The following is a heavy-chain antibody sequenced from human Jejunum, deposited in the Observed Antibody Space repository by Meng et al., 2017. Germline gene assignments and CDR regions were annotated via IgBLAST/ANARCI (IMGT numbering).Heavy chain of an antibody. Sequence: EGQVVGAVGGLVQPGGSLTLSCAASGFTVSTYAMHWVRQAPGKGLVWVSQIKPDGRTTAYADSVKGRFTISRDDAKNTVYLEMNSLRAEDASVYYCARDWDWVVWDYWGQGTLVTVSS. J-gene: IGHJ4*02. V-gene: IGHV3-74*01. D-gene: IGHD3/OR15-3a*01. CDR1: GFTVSTYA. CDR2: IKPDGRTT. CDR3: ARDWDWVVWDY.